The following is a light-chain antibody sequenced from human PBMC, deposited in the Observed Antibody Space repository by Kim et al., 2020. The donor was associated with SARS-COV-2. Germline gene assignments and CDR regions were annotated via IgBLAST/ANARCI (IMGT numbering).Light chain of an antibody. J-gene: IGLJ2*01. V-gene: IGLV3-21*04. CDR1: DIGTKS. Sequence: SYELTQPPSVSVAPGKTATITCGGNDIGTKSAHWYQQRPGQAPVLVIYYNNARPSGIPERFSGSNSGNTATLTISRVEAGDEADYYCQVWDSSSDHVVFGGGTQLTVL. CDR3: QVWDSSSDHVV. CDR2: YNN.